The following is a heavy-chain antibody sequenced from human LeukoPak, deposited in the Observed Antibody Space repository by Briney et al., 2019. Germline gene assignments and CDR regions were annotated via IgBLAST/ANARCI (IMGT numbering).Heavy chain of an antibody. CDR2: INHSGST. J-gene: IGHJ6*02. Sequence: PSETLSLTCAVYGGSFSGYYWSWIRQPPGKGLEWIGEINHSGSTNYNPSLKSRVTISVDTSKNQFSLKLSSVTAADTAVYYCAIGYSSSWYYYYYGMDVWDQGTTVTVSS. D-gene: IGHD6-13*01. CDR1: GGSFSGYY. CDR3: AIGYSSSWYYYYYGMDV. V-gene: IGHV4-34*01.